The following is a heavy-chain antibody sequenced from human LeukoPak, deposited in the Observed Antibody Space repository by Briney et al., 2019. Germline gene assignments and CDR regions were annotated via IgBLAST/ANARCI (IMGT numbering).Heavy chain of an antibody. D-gene: IGHD2-2*01. CDR2: ISAYNGNT. CDR1: GYTFTSYG. J-gene: IGHJ4*02. CDR3: ARVRTDCSSTSCYAVGLVY. Sequence: GASVKVSCKASGYTFTSYGISWVRQAPGQGLEWMGWISAYNGNTNYAQKLQGRVTMTTDTSTSTAYMELRSLRSDDTAVYYCARVRTDCSSTSCYAVGLVYWGQGTLVTVSS. V-gene: IGHV1-18*01.